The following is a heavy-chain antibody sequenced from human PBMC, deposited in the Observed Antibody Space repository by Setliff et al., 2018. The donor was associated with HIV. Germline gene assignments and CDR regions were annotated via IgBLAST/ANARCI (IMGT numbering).Heavy chain of an antibody. CDR3: ARGRSRWTYYNYYYMDV. CDR2: IYHSGST. Sequence: LSLTCAVSGYSISSGYYWGWIRQPPGKGLEWIGSIYHSGSTYYNPSLKSRVTISVDTSKNQFSRKLSSVTAADTAVYYCARGRSRWTYYNYYYMDVWGKGTTVTVSS. D-gene: IGHD6-13*01. J-gene: IGHJ6*03. CDR1: GYSISSGYY. V-gene: IGHV4-38-2*01.